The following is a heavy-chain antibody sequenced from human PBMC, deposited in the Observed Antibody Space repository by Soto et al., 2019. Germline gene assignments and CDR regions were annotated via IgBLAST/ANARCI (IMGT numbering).Heavy chain of an antibody. CDR2: INAGSGNT. CDR1: GYTFTNYP. V-gene: IGHV1-3*01. Sequence: GASVKVSCKASGYTFTNYPMHWVRQAPGQRLEWIGWINAGSGNTKYSQKFQDRVTITRDTSATTAYMELSSLRSEDTAVYYCARDTHGDYVYYYYGMDVWGQGTKVTVSS. CDR3: ARDTHGDYVYYYYGMDV. D-gene: IGHD4-17*01. J-gene: IGHJ6*02.